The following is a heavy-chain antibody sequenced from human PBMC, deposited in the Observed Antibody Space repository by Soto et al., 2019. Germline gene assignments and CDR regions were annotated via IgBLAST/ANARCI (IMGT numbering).Heavy chain of an antibody. Sequence: EVQLLESGGGLVQPGGSLRLSCAASAFTFTNDAMSWVRQAPGKGLEWVSSISGSGGSTYYADSVQGRFTIPRDNSNNTLYLQMDSLRAEDTAVYFCANRGHSTSWYWFDPWGQGTQVTVSS. CDR3: ANRGHSTSWYWFDP. J-gene: IGHJ5*02. CDR1: AFTFTNDA. CDR2: ISGSGGST. V-gene: IGHV3-23*01. D-gene: IGHD6-13*01.